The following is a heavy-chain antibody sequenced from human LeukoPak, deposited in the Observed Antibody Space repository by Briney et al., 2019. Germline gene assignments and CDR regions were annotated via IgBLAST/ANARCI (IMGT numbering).Heavy chain of an antibody. V-gene: IGHV3-23*05. CDR2: IGSDNKP. D-gene: IGHD1-26*01. CDR1: GFTFSAYA. J-gene: IGHJ4*02. CDR3: AKVHLEGASSLDQ. Sequence: GGSLRLSCEASGFTFSAYAMTWVRQAPGKGLEWVSSIGSDNKPHYSESVKGRFAISRDNSKNTLYLQMNSLRTEDTAVYYCAKVHLEGASSLDQWGQGTLVTVSS.